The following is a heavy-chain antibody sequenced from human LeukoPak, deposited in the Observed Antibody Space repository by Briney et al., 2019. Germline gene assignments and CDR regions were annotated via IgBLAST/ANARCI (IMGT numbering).Heavy chain of an antibody. Sequence: ASVKVSCKASGYTFTGYYMHWVRQAPGQGLEWMGIINPGGGSTSYAQKFQGRLTMTRATSTSTVYMELSSLRSDDTAVYYCAREQVVVPYDYWGQGTLVTVSS. V-gene: IGHV1-46*01. J-gene: IGHJ4*02. CDR1: GYTFTGYY. CDR2: INPGGGST. CDR3: AREQVVVPYDY. D-gene: IGHD2-15*01.